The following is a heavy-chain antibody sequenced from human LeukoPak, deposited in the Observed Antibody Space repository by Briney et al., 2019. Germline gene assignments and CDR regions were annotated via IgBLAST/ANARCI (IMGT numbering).Heavy chain of an antibody. V-gene: IGHV3-23*01. CDR1: GFTFSNYA. CDR2: ISGSGGST. CDR3: ARVSKPGWYDYYYMDV. D-gene: IGHD6-19*01. J-gene: IGHJ6*03. Sequence: GGSLRLSCAASGFTFSNYAMSWVRQAPGKGLEWVSAISGSGGSTYYADSVKGRFTISRDNSKNTLYLQMNSLRAEDTAVYYCARVSKPGWYDYYYMDVWGRGTTVIVSS.